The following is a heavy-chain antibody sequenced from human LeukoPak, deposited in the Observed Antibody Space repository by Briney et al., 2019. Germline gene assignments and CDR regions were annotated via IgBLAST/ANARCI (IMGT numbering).Heavy chain of an antibody. CDR2: IYYSGST. D-gene: IGHD2-15*01. CDR1: GGSISGYY. V-gene: IGHV4-59*01. J-gene: IGHJ5*02. CDR3: ARGVLGYCSGGNCYGNWFDP. Sequence: KPSETLSLTCTVSGGSISGYYWSWIRQPPGKGLEWIGYIYYSGSTNYNPSLKSRLTISLDTSKNQFSLKLTSVTPADTAVYYCARGVLGYCSGGNCYGNWFDPWGQGTLVTVSS.